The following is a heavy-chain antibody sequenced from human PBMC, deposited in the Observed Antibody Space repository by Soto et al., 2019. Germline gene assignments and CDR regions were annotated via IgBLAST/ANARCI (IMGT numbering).Heavy chain of an antibody. D-gene: IGHD1-7*01. J-gene: IGHJ5*02. V-gene: IGHV4-4*07. CDR1: GGSISSYL. CDR3: GRESGETWDYEAS. CDR2: LNTYGNT. Sequence: QVQLQESGPGLVRPSETMSLTCTVSGGSISSYLWSWIRQPAGKGLEWIGRLNTYGNTHYNPSLKSLVTVLVATSRNQCFLTLRSVTAEDSDVYHCGRESGETWDYEASWGQGTPVTVSS.